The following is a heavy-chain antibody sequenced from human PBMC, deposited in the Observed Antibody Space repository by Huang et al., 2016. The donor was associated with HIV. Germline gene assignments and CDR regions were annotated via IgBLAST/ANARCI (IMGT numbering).Heavy chain of an antibody. CDR2: ISDDGNKK. CDR1: GFSFSNYG. Sequence: QVQLVESGGGVVQPGRSLRLSCAASGFSFSNYGIHWVRQAPVKGLEGVAVISDDGNKKYYADSVKGSFTISRDNSNITLFLQMNSLGAEDTAVYYCGKDWTGSSGWFTLHYYYYGMDVWGQGTTVTVSS. CDR3: GKDWTGSSGWFTLHYYYYGMDV. V-gene: IGHV3-30*18. J-gene: IGHJ6*02. D-gene: IGHD6-19*01.